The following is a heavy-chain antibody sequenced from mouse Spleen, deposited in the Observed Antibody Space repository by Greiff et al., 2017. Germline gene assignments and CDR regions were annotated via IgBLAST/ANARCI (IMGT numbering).Heavy chain of an antibody. V-gene: IGHV1-55*01. J-gene: IGHJ3*01. CDR1: GYTFTSYW. D-gene: IGHD2-4*01. CDR3: TREGVYDYDVPFAY. Sequence: VQLQQPGAELVKPGASVKMSCKASGYTFTSYWITWVKQRPGQGLEWIGDIYPGNSDTSYNQKFKGKAKLTAVTSASTAYMELSSLTNEDSAVYYCTREGVYDYDVPFAYWGQGTLVTVSA. CDR2: IYPGNSDT.